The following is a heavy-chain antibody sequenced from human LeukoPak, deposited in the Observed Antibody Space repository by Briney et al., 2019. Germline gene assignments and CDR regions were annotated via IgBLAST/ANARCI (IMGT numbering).Heavy chain of an antibody. CDR3: ARSYDFWSGPPFDP. D-gene: IGHD3-3*01. Sequence: GASVKVSCKASGYTFTGHHMHWVRQAPGQGLEWMGWINPNSGGTKYAQKFQGRVTLTRDTSISTAYMELSRLRCDDTAVYYCARSYDFWSGPPFDPWGQGTLVTVSS. CDR2: INPNSGGT. V-gene: IGHV1-2*02. CDR1: GYTFTGHH. J-gene: IGHJ5*02.